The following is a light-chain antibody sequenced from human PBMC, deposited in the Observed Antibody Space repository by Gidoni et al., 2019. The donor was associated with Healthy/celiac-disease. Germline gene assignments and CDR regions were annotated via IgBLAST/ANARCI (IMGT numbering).Light chain of an antibody. Sequence: DIQMTQSPSTLSASVGDRVTITCRASPSISSWLAWYQQQPGKAPKLLIYKASSLESGVPSRFSGSVSGTEFTLTISSLQPDDFATYYCQQYNSYPWTFGQGTKLEIK. CDR1: PSISSW. CDR3: QQYNSYPWT. CDR2: KAS. V-gene: IGKV1-5*03. J-gene: IGKJ2*01.